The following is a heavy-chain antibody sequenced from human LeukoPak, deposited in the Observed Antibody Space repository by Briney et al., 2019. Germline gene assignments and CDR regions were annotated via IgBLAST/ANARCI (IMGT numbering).Heavy chain of an antibody. J-gene: IGHJ4*02. CDR3: ARGLREEPRKILTGYPRRFGFDY. CDR1: GGSISSGGYS. CDR2: IYHSGST. V-gene: IGHV4-30-2*01. Sequence: SQTLSLTCAVSGGSISSGGYSWSWIRQPPGKGLEWIGYIYHSGSTYYNPSLKSRVTISVDTSKNQFSLKLSSVTAADTAVYYCARGLREEPRKILTGYPRRFGFDYWGQGTLVTVSS. D-gene: IGHD3-9*01.